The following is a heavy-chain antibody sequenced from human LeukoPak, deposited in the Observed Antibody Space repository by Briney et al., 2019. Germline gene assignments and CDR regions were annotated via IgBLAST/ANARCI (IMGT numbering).Heavy chain of an antibody. CDR3: ASGGMRTGFDY. CDR2: INDDGSST. D-gene: IGHD4-17*01. J-gene: IGHJ4*02. CDR1: GFTFSRYW. V-gene: IGHV3-74*01. Sequence: GGSLRLSCAASGFTFSRYWMHWVRQAPGKGLVWISRINDDGSSTNYADSVKGRFTISRDNAKNTLYPQMNSLRAEDTAVYYCASGGMRTGFDYWGQGTLVTVSS.